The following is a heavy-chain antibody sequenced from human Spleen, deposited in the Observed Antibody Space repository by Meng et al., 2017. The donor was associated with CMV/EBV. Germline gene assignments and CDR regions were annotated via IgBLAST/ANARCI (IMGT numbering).Heavy chain of an antibody. CDR2: ISYDGSNK. CDR1: GFTFSSYA. J-gene: IGHJ6*02. Sequence: GESLKISCAASGFTFSSYAMHWVRQAPGKGLEWVAVISYDGSNKYYADSVKGRFTISRDNSKNTLYLQMNSLRAEDTAVYYCARDLIVVVPAASGSPLDYYYDMDVWGQGTTVTVSS. CDR3: ARDLIVVVPAASGSPLDYYYDMDV. V-gene: IGHV3-30-3*01. D-gene: IGHD2-2*01.